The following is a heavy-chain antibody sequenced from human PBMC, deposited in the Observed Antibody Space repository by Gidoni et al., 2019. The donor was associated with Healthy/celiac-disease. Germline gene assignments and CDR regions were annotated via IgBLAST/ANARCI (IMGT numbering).Heavy chain of an antibody. CDR1: GFTFISYI. J-gene: IGHJ4*02. D-gene: IGHD3-16*02. CDR3: ARDGDYIWGSYRPFDY. Sequence: EVQLVESGGGLVQPGGSLRLSVAASGFTFISYIMNWVRLAPGKELEWVSYISSSSSTIYYADSVKGRFTISRDNAKNSLYLQMNSLRDEDTAVYYCARDGDYIWGSYRPFDYWGQGTLVTVSS. CDR2: ISSSSSTI. V-gene: IGHV3-48*02.